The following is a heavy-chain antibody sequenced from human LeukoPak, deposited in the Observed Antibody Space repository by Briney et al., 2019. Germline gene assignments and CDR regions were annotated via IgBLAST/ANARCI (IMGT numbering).Heavy chain of an antibody. CDR2: MNPNSGNT. CDR1: GYTFISYD. J-gene: IGHJ3*02. Sequence: GASVKVSCKASGYTFISYDINWVRQATGQGLEWMGWMNPNSGNTGYAQKFQGRVTITRNTSISTAYMELSSLRSEDTAVYYCARVFTIFGVVTSDGFDIWGQGTMVTVSS. D-gene: IGHD3-3*01. V-gene: IGHV1-8*01. CDR3: ARVFTIFGVVTSDGFDI.